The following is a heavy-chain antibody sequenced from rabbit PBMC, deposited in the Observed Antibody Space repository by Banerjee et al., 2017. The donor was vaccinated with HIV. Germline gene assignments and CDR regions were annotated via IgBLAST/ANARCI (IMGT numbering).Heavy chain of an antibody. CDR2: IENGDGST. CDR1: GFSFSSSYW. J-gene: IGHJ4*01. D-gene: IGHD8-1*01. CDR3: ARYSGSTYPV. V-gene: IGHV1S45*01. Sequence: QEQLEESGGDLVKPEGSLTLTCTASGFSFSSSYWICWVRQAPGKGLEWIACIENGDGSTDYASWAKGRFTISKTSSTTVTLQMTSLTAADTATYFCARYSGSTYPVWGPGTLVTVS.